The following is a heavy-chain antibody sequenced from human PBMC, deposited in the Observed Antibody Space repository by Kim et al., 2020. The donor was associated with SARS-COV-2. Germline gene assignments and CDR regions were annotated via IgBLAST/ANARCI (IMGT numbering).Heavy chain of an antibody. CDR3: AGDGQQLVLWGDYYYGMDV. J-gene: IGHJ6*02. CDR2: ISSSSSYI. CDR1: GFTFSSYS. Sequence: GGSLRLSCAASGFTFSSYSMNWVRQAPGKGLEWVSSISSSSSYIYYADSVKGRFTISRDNAKNSLYLHMNSLRAEDTAVYYCAGDGQQLVLWGDYYYGMDVWGQVTTVAVSS. D-gene: IGHD6-13*01. V-gene: IGHV3-21*01.